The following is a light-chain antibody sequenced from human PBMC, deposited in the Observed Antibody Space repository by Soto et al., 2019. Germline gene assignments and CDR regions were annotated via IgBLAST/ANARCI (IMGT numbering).Light chain of an antibody. CDR1: SGHSSYA. V-gene: IGLV4-69*01. Sequence: QPVLTQSPSASASLGASVKLTCTLSSGHSSYAIAWHQQQPEKGPRYLMKVNNDGNHNKGDGIPDRFSGSSSGAERYLTISSLQSEDEADYYCQTWGTAFSVVFGGGTKLTVL. CDR2: VNNDGNH. J-gene: IGLJ2*01. CDR3: QTWGTAFSVV.